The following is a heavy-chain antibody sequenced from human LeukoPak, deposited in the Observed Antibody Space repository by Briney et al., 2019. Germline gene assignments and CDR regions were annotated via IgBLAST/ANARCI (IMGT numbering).Heavy chain of an antibody. CDR1: GFTFNNYH. V-gene: IGHV3-21*01. J-gene: IGHJ4*02. CDR2: ITSSSRYI. Sequence: GGSLRLSCAASGFTFNNYHMNWVRQAPGKGLEWVSSITSSSRYIYYADSLKGRFTISRDNAKNSLYLQMTSPRAEDTAVYYCARHLRPGGDYPNRIDYWGQGTLVTVSS. D-gene: IGHD4-17*01. CDR3: ARHLRPGGDYPNRIDY.